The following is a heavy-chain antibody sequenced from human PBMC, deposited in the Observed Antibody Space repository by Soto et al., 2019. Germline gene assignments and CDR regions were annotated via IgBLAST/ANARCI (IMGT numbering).Heavy chain of an antibody. Sequence: QVQLQESGPGLVKPSQTLSLTCTVSGGAISSGGYYWSWIRPHPGQGLEWIGYIYYSGSTYYNPSLKSRVTISVDTSKNQFSLKLSSVTAADTAVYYCARVRFGGDCHNACDIWGQGTMVTVAS. CDR1: GGAISSGGYY. D-gene: IGHD2-21*02. CDR2: IYYSGST. CDR3: ARVRFGGDCHNACDI. V-gene: IGHV4-31*03. J-gene: IGHJ3*02.